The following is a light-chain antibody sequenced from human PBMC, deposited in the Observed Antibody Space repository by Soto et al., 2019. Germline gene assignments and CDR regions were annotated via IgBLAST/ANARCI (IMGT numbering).Light chain of an antibody. CDR1: SSDVGGYNY. Sequence: QSALTQPASVSGSPGQSITISCSGTSSDVGGYNYVSWYQQPPGTAPKLIIYDDNNRPSGVPNRFSGSKSGTTASLTISGLQSEDEADYYCRSYNSSRTREVFGGGTKLTVL. V-gene: IGLV2-14*01. CDR3: RSYNSSRTREV. J-gene: IGLJ3*02. CDR2: DDN.